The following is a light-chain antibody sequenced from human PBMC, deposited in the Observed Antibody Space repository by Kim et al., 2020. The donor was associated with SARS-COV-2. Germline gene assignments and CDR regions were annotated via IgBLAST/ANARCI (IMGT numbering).Light chain of an antibody. CDR1: ESVTSSF. CDR3: QQYGSSGRT. V-gene: IGKV3-20*01. CDR2: GAS. J-gene: IGKJ1*01. Sequence: IVLTQSPGTLSLSPGERATLSCRASESVTSSFLAWYQQKPGQAPRLLMYGASRRATGIPDRFSGSGSGTDFTLAISRLEPEDSAVYYCQQYGSSGRTFGQGTKVDIK.